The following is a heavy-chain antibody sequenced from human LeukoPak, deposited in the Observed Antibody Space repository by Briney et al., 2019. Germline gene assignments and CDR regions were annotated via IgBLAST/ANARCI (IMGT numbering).Heavy chain of an antibody. D-gene: IGHD1-26*01. CDR2: IYYSGST. J-gene: IGHJ4*02. CDR3: ARGAGGATIFEFDY. V-gene: IGHV4-31*03. Sequence: PSQTLSLTCTASGGSISIGGYYWSWIRQPPGKGLERIGYIYYSGSTYYNPSLKSRFTISVDTSKNQFSLKLSSVTAADTAVYYCARGAGGATIFEFDYWGQGTLVTVSS. CDR1: GGSISIGGYY.